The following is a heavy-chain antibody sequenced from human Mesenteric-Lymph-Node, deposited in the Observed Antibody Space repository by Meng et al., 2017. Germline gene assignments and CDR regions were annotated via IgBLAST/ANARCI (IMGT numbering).Heavy chain of an antibody. CDR2: IYTSGST. J-gene: IGHJ2*01. CDR3: ARDSGSSWYTTKPRNWYFDL. D-gene: IGHD6-13*01. CDR1: GGSISSGSYY. V-gene: IGHV4-61*02. Sequence: SETLSLTCTVSGGSISSGSYYWSWIRQPAGKGLEWIGRIYTSGSTNYNPSLKSRVTISVDTSKNQFSLKLSSVTAADTAVYYCARDSGSSWYTTKPRNWYFDLWGLGTLVPVSS.